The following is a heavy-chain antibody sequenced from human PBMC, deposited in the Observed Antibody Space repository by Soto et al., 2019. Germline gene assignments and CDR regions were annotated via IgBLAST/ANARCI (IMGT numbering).Heavy chain of an antibody. D-gene: IGHD2-8*02. V-gene: IGHV4-59*01. CDR2: IYYSGST. Sequence: GKGLEWIGYIYYSGSTNYNPPLNGRVSMSIHTSKTQFSLTLTSVTAADTAFYYCARIGPTLILAWFDPCAQGTLVTGSS. CDR3: ARIGPTLILAWFDP. J-gene: IGHJ5*02.